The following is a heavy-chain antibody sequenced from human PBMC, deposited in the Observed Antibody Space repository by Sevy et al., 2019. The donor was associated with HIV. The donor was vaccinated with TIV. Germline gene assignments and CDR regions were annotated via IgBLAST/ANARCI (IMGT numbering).Heavy chain of an antibody. CDR2: ISSSSSTI. J-gene: IGHJ6*02. Sequence: GGSLRLSCAASGFTFSSYSMNWVRQAPGKGLEWVSYISSSSSTIYYADSVKGRFTISRDNAKNSLYLQMNSLRDEDTAVYYCARAPTVVVITTFYNYGMDVWGQGTTVTVSS. V-gene: IGHV3-48*02. CDR3: ARAPTVVVITTFYNYGMDV. CDR1: GFTFSSYS. D-gene: IGHD3-22*01.